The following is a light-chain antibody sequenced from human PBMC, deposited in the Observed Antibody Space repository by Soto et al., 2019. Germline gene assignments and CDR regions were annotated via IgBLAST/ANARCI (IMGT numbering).Light chain of an antibody. J-gene: IGLJ2*01. CDR1: SSNIGNNY. Sequence: QSVLTQPPSVSVAPGQKVTISCSGSSSNIGNNYVSWYQQFPGTAPKLLIYDNNQRPSGIPDRFSGSKSGTSATLGITGLQTGDEADYYCGTWDSGLSVGVFGGGTKVTVL. CDR3: GTWDSGLSVGV. V-gene: IGLV1-51*01. CDR2: DNN.